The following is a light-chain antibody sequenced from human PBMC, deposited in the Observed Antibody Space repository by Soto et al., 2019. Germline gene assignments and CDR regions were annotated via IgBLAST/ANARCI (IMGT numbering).Light chain of an antibody. CDR3: QQSYSTPPT. Sequence: EIPMTQSPSSLSASVGDRVTITCRTSQSIATYLTWYQQKPGKAPKLLIYFASRLESGVPSRFSGSGSGTDFTLTISSLQSEDFATYYCQQSYSTPPTFGQGTRLEIK. CDR2: FAS. V-gene: IGKV1-39*01. J-gene: IGKJ5*01. CDR1: QSIATY.